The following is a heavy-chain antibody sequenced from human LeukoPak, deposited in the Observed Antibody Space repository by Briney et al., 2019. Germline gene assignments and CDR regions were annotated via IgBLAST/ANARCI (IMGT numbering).Heavy chain of an antibody. V-gene: IGHV4-59*08. J-gene: IGHJ4*02. CDR2: IYYSGST. Sequence: SETLSLTCTVSGGSISSYYWSWIRQPPGKGLEWIGYIYYSGSTNYNPSLKSRVTISVDTSKNLFSLKLSSVTAADTAVYYCARGIAAASGYFDYWGQGTLVTVSS. D-gene: IGHD6-13*01. CDR1: GGSISSYY. CDR3: ARGIAAASGYFDY.